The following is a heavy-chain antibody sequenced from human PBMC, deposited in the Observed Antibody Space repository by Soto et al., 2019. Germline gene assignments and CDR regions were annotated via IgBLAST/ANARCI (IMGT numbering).Heavy chain of an antibody. CDR3: ARHPKVAFDI. CDR1: GGSITISSYY. CDR2: IYYRGST. J-gene: IGHJ3*02. Sequence: SETLYLTSTVSGGSITISSYYWGWIRQPPGKGLEWIGSIYYRGSTYNSPSPESRVTISVDTSKNQFSRKLSAVTAADTAVYYCARHPKVAFDIGGQGTMVTVAS. V-gene: IGHV4-39*01.